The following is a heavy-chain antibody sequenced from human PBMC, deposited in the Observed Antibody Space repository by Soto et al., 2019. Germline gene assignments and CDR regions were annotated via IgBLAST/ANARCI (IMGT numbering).Heavy chain of an antibody. CDR1: GFTVSSNY. D-gene: IGHD3-22*01. J-gene: IGHJ3*02. V-gene: IGHV3-53*01. CDR2: IYSGGST. CDR3: ARNYDITAGGAFDI. Sequence: EVQLVESGGGLIQPGGSLRLSCAASGFTVSSNYMSWVRQAPGKGLEWVSVIYSGGSTYYADSVKGRFTISRDNSKNTLFLQMNSLRAEDTAVNYVARNYDITAGGAFDIWGQGTMVTVSS.